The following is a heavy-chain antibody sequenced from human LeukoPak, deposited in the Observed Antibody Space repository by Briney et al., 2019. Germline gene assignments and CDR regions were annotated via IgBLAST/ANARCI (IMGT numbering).Heavy chain of an antibody. D-gene: IGHD3-16*01. CDR3: AKNYYDYVWGGEPYYYYYMDV. V-gene: IGHV1-2*02. J-gene: IGHJ6*03. Sequence: ASVKVSCKASGYTFTGYYMHWVRQAPGQGLEWMGWINPNSGGTNYAQKFQGRVTMTRDTSIRTAYMELSRLRPDDTAVYYCAKNYYDYVWGGEPYYYYYMDVWGKGTTVTVSS. CDR2: INPNSGGT. CDR1: GYTFTGYY.